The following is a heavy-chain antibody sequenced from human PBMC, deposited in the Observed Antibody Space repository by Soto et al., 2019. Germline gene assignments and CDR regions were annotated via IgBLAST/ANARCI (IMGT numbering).Heavy chain of an antibody. J-gene: IGHJ5*02. D-gene: IGHD3-22*01. CDR2: IYYSGST. CDR3: ARDRYDSSGYYGNNWFDP. V-gene: IGHV4-31*03. Sequence: SETLAVTCTFSGGSISIGGYYWSWIRQHPGKGLEWIGYIYYSGSTYYNPSLKSRVTISVDTSKNQFSLKLSSVTAADTAVYYCARDRYDSSGYYGNNWFDPWGQGTMVTVSS. CDR1: GGSISIGGYY.